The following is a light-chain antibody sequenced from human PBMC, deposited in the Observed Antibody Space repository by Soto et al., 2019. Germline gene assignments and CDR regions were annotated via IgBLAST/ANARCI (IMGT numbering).Light chain of an antibody. CDR1: SSDVGSYNY. J-gene: IGLJ2*01. Sequence: QSVLTQPPSASGSPGQSVTISCTGTSSDVGSYNYVSWYQEYPGKAPKLMIYEVSKRPSGVPDRFSGSKSGNTASLTVSGLQPEDEADYYCSSYAGSNNFWVFGGGTKVTVL. V-gene: IGLV2-8*01. CDR2: EVS. CDR3: SSYAGSNNFWV.